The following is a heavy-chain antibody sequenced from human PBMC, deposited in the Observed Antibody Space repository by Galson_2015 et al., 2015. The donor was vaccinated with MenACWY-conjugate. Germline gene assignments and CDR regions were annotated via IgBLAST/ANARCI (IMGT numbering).Heavy chain of an antibody. Sequence: SVKVSCKVSGYLLSKISMHWVRQAPGKGPEWMGGFDPKDGETIYAQNFRGRVTMTEDISTDIAYMELSSLTYEDTAVYYCATGLWYAFDIWGQGTMVSVSS. CDR1: GYLLSKIS. D-gene: IGHD2-8*02. CDR2: FDPKDGET. CDR3: ATGLWYAFDI. J-gene: IGHJ3*02. V-gene: IGHV1-24*01.